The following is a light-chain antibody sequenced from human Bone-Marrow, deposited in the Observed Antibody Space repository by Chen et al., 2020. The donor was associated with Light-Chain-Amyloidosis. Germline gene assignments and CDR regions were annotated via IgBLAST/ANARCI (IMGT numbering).Light chain of an antibody. CDR3: QQAHSFPLA. J-gene: IGKJ3*01. V-gene: IGKV1-12*01. Sequence: DIQMTQSPSSVSASVGDRFTIPCRASQGIHSFLAWYHQKPGIAPKLLIYAASTLQSGVPSRFSGGGSGTDFTLTISSLQPEDVATYGCQQAHSFPLAFGPGTKVDI. CDR2: AAS. CDR1: QGIHSF.